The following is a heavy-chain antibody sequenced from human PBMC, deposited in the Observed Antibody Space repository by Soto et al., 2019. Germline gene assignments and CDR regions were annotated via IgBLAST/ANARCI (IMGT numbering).Heavy chain of an antibody. CDR2: VSARGGDT. D-gene: IGHD2-2*01. CDR3: AKSSSTAHYYGMDV. V-gene: IGHV3-23*01. CDR1: GFTFSNYG. Sequence: GSLRLSCAASGFTFSNYGMNWVRQAPGKGLEWVAGVSARGGDTSYADSVKGRFTISRDNSKDTLYLQMNSLRAEDTAVYYCAKSSSTAHYYGMDVWGHGTTLTVSS. J-gene: IGHJ6*02.